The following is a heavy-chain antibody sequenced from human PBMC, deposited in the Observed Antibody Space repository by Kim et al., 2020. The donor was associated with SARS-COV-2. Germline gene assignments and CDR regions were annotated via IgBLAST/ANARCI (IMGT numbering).Heavy chain of an antibody. J-gene: IGHJ4*02. CDR3: GRDKSNSYGRVVDY. D-gene: IGHD5-18*01. CDR1: GGSISTYY. CDR2: IFYRGST. Sequence: SETLSLTCTVSGGSISTYYWSWIRQSPGKGLEWIGYIFYRGSTNYNPSLKSRVTISVDTSKNQFSLKLNSVTAADTAVYYCGRDKSNSYGRVVDYWGQGT. V-gene: IGHV4-59*01.